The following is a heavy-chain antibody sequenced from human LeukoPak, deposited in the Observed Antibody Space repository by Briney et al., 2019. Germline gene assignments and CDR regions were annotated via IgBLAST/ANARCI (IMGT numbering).Heavy chain of an antibody. Sequence: SGESLKISCKGSGYSFTNYWITWVRQMPGKGLEWMGIIHPADSDTKYSPSFQGQVTISADKSITTAYLQWSSLKASDTAMYHCARSPRDGYHDAFDIWGQGTMVTVSS. V-gene: IGHV5-51*01. CDR3: ARSPRDGYHDAFDI. CDR2: IHPADSDT. D-gene: IGHD5-24*01. CDR1: GYSFTNYW. J-gene: IGHJ3*02.